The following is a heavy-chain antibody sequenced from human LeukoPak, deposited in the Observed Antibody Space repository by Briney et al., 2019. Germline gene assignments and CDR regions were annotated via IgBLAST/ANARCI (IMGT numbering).Heavy chain of an antibody. J-gene: IGHJ4*02. CDR3: AESTAPRRLFDY. CDR2: IYYRSKWYN. D-gene: IGHD6-6*01. Sequence: SQTLSLTCAISGDSVSSNSAAWNWIRQSPSRGLEWLGRIYYRSKWYNDYAVSVKSRITINPDTSKNQFSLQLNSVTPEDTAVYYCAESTAPRRLFDYWGQGTLVTVSS. CDR1: GDSVSSNSAA. V-gene: IGHV6-1*01.